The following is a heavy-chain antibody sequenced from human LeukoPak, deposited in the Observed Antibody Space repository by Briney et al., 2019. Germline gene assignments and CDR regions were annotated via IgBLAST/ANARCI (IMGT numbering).Heavy chain of an antibody. D-gene: IGHD2-2*01. CDR1: GRSFSGYY. V-gene: IGHV4-34*01. CDR2: INPSGST. J-gene: IGHJ3*02. CDR3: VPLAVPAATPPAFDI. Sequence: SETLSLTCAVYGRSFSGYYWSWIRQSPGKGLEWIGEINPSGSTNYNPSLKSRVTISVDRSKNQFSLKLSSVTAADTAVYYCVPLAVPAATPPAFDIWGQGTVVTVSS.